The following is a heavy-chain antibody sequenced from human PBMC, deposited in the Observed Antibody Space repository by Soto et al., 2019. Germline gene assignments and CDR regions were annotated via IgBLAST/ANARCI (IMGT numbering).Heavy chain of an antibody. CDR2: MNPNSGDT. V-gene: IGHV1-8*01. Sequence: QVQLVQSGAEVKKPGASVKVYCKATGYTFTTYDINWVRQATGQGLEWMGWMNPNSGDTGYAQKFQGRVTMTRDTSISTAYMELSTLTSEDTAVYYCVRGLGWLRKYWGQGTLVTVSS. CDR3: VRGLGWLRKY. D-gene: IGHD5-12*01. J-gene: IGHJ4*02. CDR1: GYTFTTYD.